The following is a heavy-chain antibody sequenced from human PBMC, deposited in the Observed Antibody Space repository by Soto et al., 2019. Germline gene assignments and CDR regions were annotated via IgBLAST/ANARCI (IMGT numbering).Heavy chain of an antibody. CDR2: IYHSGST. J-gene: IGHJ6*02. D-gene: IGHD4-4*01. CDR1: GGSISSSNW. CDR3: ARLHFNIDYSYYYYYGIYV. Sequence: PSETLSLTCAVSGGSISSSNWWSWVRQPPGKGLEWIGEIYHSGSTNYNPSLKSRVTISVDKSKNQFSLKLSSVTAADTAVYYCARLHFNIDYSYYYYYGIYVWGQGTTVTVSS. V-gene: IGHV4-4*02.